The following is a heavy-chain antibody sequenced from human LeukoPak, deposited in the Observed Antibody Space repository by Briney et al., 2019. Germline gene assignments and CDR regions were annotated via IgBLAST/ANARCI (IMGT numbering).Heavy chain of an antibody. D-gene: IGHD2-2*01. CDR2: ISTSSSYI. CDR3: ARGGDCSTTSCFFDY. Sequence: GGSLRLSCAASGITFRSHRMNWVRQAPGKGLEWISSISTSSSYIYYADSVKGRFTISRDNAKNSLYLQMNSLTTEHTAVYYCARGGDCSTTSCFFDYWGQGTLVTVSS. CDR1: GITFRSHR. J-gene: IGHJ4*02. V-gene: IGHV3-21*01.